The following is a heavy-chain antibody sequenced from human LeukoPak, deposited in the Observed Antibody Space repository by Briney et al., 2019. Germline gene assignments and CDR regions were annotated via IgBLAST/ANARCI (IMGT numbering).Heavy chain of an antibody. V-gene: IGHV4-34*01. CDR3: ARDSSWYGMDV. CDR2: INHSGST. CDR1: VGSLSGYY. D-gene: IGHD6-13*01. Sequence: PSETLSLTRAVYVGSLSGYYWSWIRPPPGKGLEWIGEINHSGSTNYNPSLKSRVTISVDTSKSQFSLKLSSVTAADTAVYYCARDSSWYGMDVWGQGTTVTVSS. J-gene: IGHJ6*02.